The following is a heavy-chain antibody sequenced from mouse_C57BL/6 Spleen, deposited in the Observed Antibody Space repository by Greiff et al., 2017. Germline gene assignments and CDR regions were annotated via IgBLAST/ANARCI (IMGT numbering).Heavy chain of an antibody. V-gene: IGHV6-6*01. J-gene: IGHJ4*01. CDR3: TRRGYGPDYYAMDY. Sequence: EVQVVESGGGLVQPGGSMKLSCAASGFTFSDAWMDWVRQSPEKGLEWVAEIRNKANNHATYYAESVKGRFTISRDDYKSSVYLQMNSLRAEDTGIYYCTRRGYGPDYYAMDYWGQGTSVTVSS. CDR1: GFTFSDAW. CDR2: IRNKANNHAT. D-gene: IGHD2-2*01.